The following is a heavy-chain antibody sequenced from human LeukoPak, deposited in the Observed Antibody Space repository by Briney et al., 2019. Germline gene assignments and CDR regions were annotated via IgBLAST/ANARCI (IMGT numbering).Heavy chain of an antibody. J-gene: IGHJ3*02. CDR3: ARDRSLAGAGGYAFDI. V-gene: IGHV1-69*06. CDR2: IILIFGTT. CDR1: GGTFSSYA. D-gene: IGHD1-26*01. Sequence: GASVKVSCEASGGTFSSYAFSWVRQAPGQGLELMGGIILIFGTTNYAQRFQGRVTITADKSTSTAYMELSSLRSEDTAVYYCARDRSLAGAGGYAFDIWGQGTMVTVSS.